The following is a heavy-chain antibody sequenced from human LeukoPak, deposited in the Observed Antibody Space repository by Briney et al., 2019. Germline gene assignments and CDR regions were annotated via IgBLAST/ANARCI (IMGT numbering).Heavy chain of an antibody. V-gene: IGHV7-4-1*02. CDR2: VNTTTGNP. CDR1: GGTFSSYA. Sequence: GASVKVSCKASGGTFSSYAISWVRQAPGQGLQWMGWVNTTTGNPTYAQGFTGRFVFSLDTSVSTAYLQISSLKAEDTAVYYCARVFSGYSSGHYVIVPSYYYGMDVWGQGTTVTVSS. J-gene: IGHJ6*02. CDR3: ARVFSGYSSGHYVIVPSYYYGMDV. D-gene: IGHD6-19*01.